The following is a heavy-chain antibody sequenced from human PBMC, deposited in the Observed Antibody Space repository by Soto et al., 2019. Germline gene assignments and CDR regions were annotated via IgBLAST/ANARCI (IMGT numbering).Heavy chain of an antibody. D-gene: IGHD2-21*02. Sequence: SETLSLTCTVSGGSISGYYWSWIRQPPGKGLEWIGNVYYSGGAKYNPSVKRRVSISVDTSKNQFSLNLSSVAAADTAVYYCTRDGDGRMTTNPYYYYGMDVWGPGITVTVSS. CDR3: TRDGDGRMTTNPYYYYGMDV. CDR1: GGSISGYY. J-gene: IGHJ6*02. CDR2: VYYSGGA. V-gene: IGHV4-59*01.